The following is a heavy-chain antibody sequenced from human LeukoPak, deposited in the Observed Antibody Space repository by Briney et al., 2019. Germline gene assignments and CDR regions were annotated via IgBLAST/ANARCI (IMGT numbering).Heavy chain of an antibody. V-gene: IGHV3-23*01. Sequence: PGXSLRLSCAASGFTFSSYAMSWVRQAPGKGLEGVSAISGSGGSTYYADSVKGRFTISRDNSKKTLYMKMNRQRAEDTAVYYCAKDRSSAYYYDSSGYYFGLYFDYWGQGTLVTVSS. CDR3: AKDRSSAYYYDSSGYYFGLYFDY. CDR2: ISGSGGST. D-gene: IGHD3-22*01. J-gene: IGHJ4*02. CDR1: GFTFSSYA.